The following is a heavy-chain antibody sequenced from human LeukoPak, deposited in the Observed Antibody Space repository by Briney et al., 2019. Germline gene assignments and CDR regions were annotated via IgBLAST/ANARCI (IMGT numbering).Heavy chain of an antibody. CDR1: GYTFTSNY. CDR2: IYPRDGST. CDR3: ARDQEGFDY. V-gene: IGHV1-46*01. J-gene: IGHJ4*02. Sequence: ASVRVSCKASGYTFTSNYIHWVRQAPGQGLEWMGMIYPRDGSTSYAQKLQGRVTVTRDTSTSTVHMELSGLRSEDTAVYYCARDQEGFDYWGQGTLVTVSS.